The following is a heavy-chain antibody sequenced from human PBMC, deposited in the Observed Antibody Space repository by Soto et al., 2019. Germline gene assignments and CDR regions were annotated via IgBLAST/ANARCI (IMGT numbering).Heavy chain of an antibody. D-gene: IGHD3-10*01. CDR2: INHSGST. V-gene: IGHV4-34*01. Sequence: SETLSLTCAVYGGSFSGYYWSWIRQPPGKGLEWIGEINHSGSTNYNPSLKSRVTISVDTSKNQFSLKLSSVTAADTAVYYCARGSYGSGSYYSNWCDPCGQGTLVTVSS. CDR3: ARGSYGSGSYYSNWCDP. CDR1: GGSFSGYY. J-gene: IGHJ5*02.